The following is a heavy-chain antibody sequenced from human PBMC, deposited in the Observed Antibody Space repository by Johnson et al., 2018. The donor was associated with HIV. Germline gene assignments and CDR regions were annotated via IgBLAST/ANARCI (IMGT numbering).Heavy chain of an antibody. CDR2: IKQDGIEK. CDR3: AKLNPVDDSFDL. CDR1: GFTFSSYW. D-gene: IGHD2-15*01. Sequence: VQLVESGGGLVQPGGSLRLSCAASGFTFSSYWMSWVRQAPGKGLEWVANIKQDGIEKYYVDSVKGRFTISRDNAKNSLYLQMNSLRSEDTAVYFCAKLNPVDDSFDLWGQGTMVTVSS. J-gene: IGHJ3*01. V-gene: IGHV3-7*02.